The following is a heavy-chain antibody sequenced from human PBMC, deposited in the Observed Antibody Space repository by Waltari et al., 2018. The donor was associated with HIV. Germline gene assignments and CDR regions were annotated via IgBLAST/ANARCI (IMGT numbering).Heavy chain of an antibody. CDR2: VYYSGRT. CDR1: GGSISSNSYY. D-gene: IGHD2-8*01. V-gene: IGHV4-39*02. Sequence: QLQLQESGPGLVKPSETVSLICTVSGGSISSNSYYWGWIRQPPGKGLEWIGSVYYSGRTYSTPALKSRVTISVDTPKNHFSLKLTSMTATDSAVYYCARGYCSSRACYTGSWFDPWGQGTLVTVSS. J-gene: IGHJ5*02. CDR3: ARGYCSSRACYTGSWFDP.